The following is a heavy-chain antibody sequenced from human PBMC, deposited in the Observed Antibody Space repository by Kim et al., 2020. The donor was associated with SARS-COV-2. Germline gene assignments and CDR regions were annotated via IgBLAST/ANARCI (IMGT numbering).Heavy chain of an antibody. CDR2: ISSSSSYI. CDR1: GFTFSSYS. J-gene: IGHJ4*02. Sequence: GGSLRLSCAASGFTFSSYSMNWVRQAPGKGLEWVSSISSSSSYIYYADSVKGRFTISRDNAKNSLYLQMNSLRAEDTAVYYCAREIAVAGYNQWLASKYCFDDWGQGTLVTVSS. D-gene: IGHD6-13*01. CDR3: AREIAVAGYNQWLASKYCFDD. V-gene: IGHV3-21*01.